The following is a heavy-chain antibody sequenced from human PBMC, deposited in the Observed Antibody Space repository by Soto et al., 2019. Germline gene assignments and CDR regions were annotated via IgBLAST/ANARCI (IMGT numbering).Heavy chain of an antibody. CDR3: ARGRGSSVAFDI. CDR2: INHSGST. Sequence: SETLSLTCAVYGGSFSGYYWSWIRQPPGKGLEWIGEINHSGSTNYNPSLKSRVTISVDTSKNQFSLKLSSVTAADTAVYYCARGRGSSVAFDIWGQGTMVTVSS. V-gene: IGHV4-34*01. J-gene: IGHJ3*02. D-gene: IGHD6-6*01. CDR1: GGSFSGYY.